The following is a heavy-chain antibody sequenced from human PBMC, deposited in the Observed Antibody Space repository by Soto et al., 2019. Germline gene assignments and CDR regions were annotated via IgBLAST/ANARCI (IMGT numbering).Heavy chain of an antibody. J-gene: IGHJ6*02. D-gene: IGHD2-2*01. CDR1: GFTFSSYA. V-gene: IGHV3-30-3*01. Sequence: GGSLRLSCAASGFTFSSYAMHWVRQAPGKGLEWVAVISYDGSNKYYADSVKGRFTTSRDNSKNTLYLPINSLRAEDTAVYYCARDPYWSSRSCYGYVMDVWSQGTTVTV. CDR2: ISYDGSNK. CDR3: ARDPYWSSRSCYGYVMDV.